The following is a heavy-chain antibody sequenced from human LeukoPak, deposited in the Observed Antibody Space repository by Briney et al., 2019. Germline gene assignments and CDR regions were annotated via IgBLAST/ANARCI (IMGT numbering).Heavy chain of an antibody. CDR2: IKSKTDGGTT. Sequence: GGSLRLSCVASGFTFSNAWMSWVRQALGKGLEWVGRIKSKTDGGTTDYAAPVKGRFTISRDDSKNTLYLQMNSLKTEDTAVYFCVSGYWDFWGQGTLVTVSS. J-gene: IGHJ4*02. CDR1: GFTFSNAW. D-gene: IGHD3-22*01. V-gene: IGHV3-15*01. CDR3: VSGYWDF.